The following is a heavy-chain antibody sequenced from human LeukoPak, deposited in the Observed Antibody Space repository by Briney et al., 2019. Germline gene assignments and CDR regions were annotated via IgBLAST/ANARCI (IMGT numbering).Heavy chain of an antibody. CDR2: ISGSGGST. D-gene: IGHD3-22*01. CDR3: AKGYLYYDSSGYYLHRPFYYYYGMDV. Sequence: GRSLRLSCAASGFTFSSYAMSWVRQAPGKGLEWVSAISGSGGSTYYADSVKGRFTISRDNSKNTLYLQMNSLRAEDTAVYYCAKGYLYYDSSGYYLHRPFYYYYGMDVWGQGTTVTVSS. V-gene: IGHV3-23*01. CDR1: GFTFSSYA. J-gene: IGHJ6*02.